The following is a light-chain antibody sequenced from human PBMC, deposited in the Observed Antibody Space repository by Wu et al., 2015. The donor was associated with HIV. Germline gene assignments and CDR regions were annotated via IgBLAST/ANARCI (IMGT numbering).Light chain of an antibody. CDR3: HQYGSSPQT. CDR2: GVS. CDR1: QSVSSY. Sequence: ERSTLSCRASQSVSSYLAWYQQKPGQAPRLLIYGVSSRATGIPDRFSGSGSGTDFTLTISRLEPEDFAVYYCHQYGSSPQTFGQGTKVEIK. V-gene: IGKV3-20*01. J-gene: IGKJ1*01.